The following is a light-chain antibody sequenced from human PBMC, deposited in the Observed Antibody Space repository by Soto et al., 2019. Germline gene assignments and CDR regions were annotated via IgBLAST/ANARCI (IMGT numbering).Light chain of an antibody. CDR3: HQSYSTPRT. CDR1: QSISSY. CDR2: AAS. Sequence: DIQMTQSPCSLSASVGDRVTITCRASQSISSYLNWYQQKPGKAPKLLVYAASSLQSGVPSRFGGSGSGTDFTLIISSLQPEDFATYYWHQSYSTPRTFGQGTKVEIK. J-gene: IGKJ1*01. V-gene: IGKV1-39*01.